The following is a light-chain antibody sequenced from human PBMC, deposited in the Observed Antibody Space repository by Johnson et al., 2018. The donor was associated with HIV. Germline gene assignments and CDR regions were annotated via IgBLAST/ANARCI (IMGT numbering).Light chain of an antibody. CDR1: SSNIGKNY. Sequence: QSVLTQPPSVSAAPGQKVTISCSGSSSNIGKNYVCWYQQLPGTAPKLLIYDNDQRPSGIPDRFSGSKSGTSATLGITGLQTGDEADYYCGTWDSSLSAVFGPGTKVTV. V-gene: IGLV1-51*01. CDR2: DND. CDR3: GTWDSSLSAV. J-gene: IGLJ1*01.